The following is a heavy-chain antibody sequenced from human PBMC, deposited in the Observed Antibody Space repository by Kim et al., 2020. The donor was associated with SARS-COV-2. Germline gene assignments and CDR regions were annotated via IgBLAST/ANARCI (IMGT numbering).Heavy chain of an antibody. Sequence: SETLSLTCTVSGGSISSYYWSLIRQPPGKGLEWIGYIAYTGSTNYNPSPRSRVTISLDTSKKPFSLKLSSLTAADTAVYYCARDGRVGSGYYGWFDPWGQGTLVTVSS. V-gene: IGHV4-59*01. J-gene: IGHJ5*02. CDR2: IAYTGST. CDR1: GGSISSYY. D-gene: IGHD3-3*01. CDR3: ARDGRVGSGYYGWFDP.